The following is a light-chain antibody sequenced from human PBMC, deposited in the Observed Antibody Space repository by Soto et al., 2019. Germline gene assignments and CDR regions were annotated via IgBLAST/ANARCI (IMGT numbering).Light chain of an antibody. J-gene: IGLJ1*01. Sequence: QSVLTQPPSASGTPGQRVTISCSGSSSNIGSHAVNWYQQLPGTAPRLLIHSSDQRPSGVPDRFSGSKSGTSASLAISGLQSEDEADYYCAAWDDSLSYVFGTATKLTVL. CDR2: SSD. CDR1: SSNIGSHA. CDR3: AAWDDSLSYV. V-gene: IGLV1-44*01.